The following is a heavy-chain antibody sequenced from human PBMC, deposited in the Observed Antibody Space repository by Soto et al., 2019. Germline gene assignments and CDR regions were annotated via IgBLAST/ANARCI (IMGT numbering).Heavy chain of an antibody. J-gene: IGHJ6*02. V-gene: IGHV3-21*01. Sequence: EVQLLESGGGLVKPGGSLRLSCTASGLIFSNYGMNWVRQAAGQRPEWVSSISSAGEYIDYPDSVKRRLTISRDNANKILCLQLSSLGVEDTAVYYCATDGAAGAVMGVWGQGTTVTVSS. CDR1: GLIFSNYG. CDR2: ISSAGEYI. CDR3: ATDGAAGAVMGV. D-gene: IGHD6-13*01.